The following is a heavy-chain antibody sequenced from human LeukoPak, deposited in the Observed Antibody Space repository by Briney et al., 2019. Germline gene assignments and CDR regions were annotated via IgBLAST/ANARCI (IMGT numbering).Heavy chain of an antibody. Sequence: GGSLRLSCAASGFTFDDYAMHWVRQAPGKGLEWVSGISWNSGSIGYADSVKGRFTISRDNAKNSLYLQMNSLRAEDTALYYCAKDIYTGATAAFDIWGQGTMVTVSS. CDR3: AKDIYTGATAAFDI. CDR2: ISWNSGSI. J-gene: IGHJ3*02. D-gene: IGHD5-12*01. V-gene: IGHV3-9*01. CDR1: GFTFDDYA.